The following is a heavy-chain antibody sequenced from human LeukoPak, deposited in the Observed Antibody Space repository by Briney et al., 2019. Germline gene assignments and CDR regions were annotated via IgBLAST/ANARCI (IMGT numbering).Heavy chain of an antibody. CDR3: ARDRGVGATFKYYYYYYMDV. D-gene: IGHD1-26*01. Sequence: SETLSLTCTVSGGSISSGSYYWSWIRQPAGKGLEWIGRIYTSGSTNYNPSLKSRVTISVDTSKNQFSLKLSSVTAADTAVYYCARDRGVGATFKYYYYYYMDVWGKGTTVTVSS. CDR2: IYTSGST. V-gene: IGHV4-61*02. CDR1: GGSISSGSYY. J-gene: IGHJ6*03.